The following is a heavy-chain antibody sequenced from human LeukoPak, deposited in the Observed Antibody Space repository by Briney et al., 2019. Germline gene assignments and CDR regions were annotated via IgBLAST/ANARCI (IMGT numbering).Heavy chain of an antibody. V-gene: IGHV1-18*01. Sequence: ASVKVSCKASGYTFTSYGISWVRQAPGQGLEWMGWISAYNGNTNYAQKLQGRVTMTTDTSTSTAYMELRSLRSDDTAVYYCARAPSVAVDGKPNYDYWGQGTLVTVSS. J-gene: IGHJ4*02. D-gene: IGHD6-19*01. CDR3: ARAPSVAVDGKPNYDY. CDR1: GYTFTSYG. CDR2: ISAYNGNT.